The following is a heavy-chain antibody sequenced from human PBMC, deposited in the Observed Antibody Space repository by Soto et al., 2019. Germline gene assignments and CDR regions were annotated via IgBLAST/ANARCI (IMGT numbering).Heavy chain of an antibody. CDR3: ARVGSSGWSPDY. Sequence: SETLSLTCTVSGGSISGHYWIWIRQPPGEGMEWIGYIFYSGSTTYNNNPSLKSRVSISVDTSKNQFYLRLSSVTAADTAVYYCARVGSSGWSPDYWGQGTLVTVS. J-gene: IGHJ4*02. D-gene: IGHD6-19*01. CDR2: IFYSGSTTY. V-gene: IGHV4-59*11. CDR1: GGSISGHY.